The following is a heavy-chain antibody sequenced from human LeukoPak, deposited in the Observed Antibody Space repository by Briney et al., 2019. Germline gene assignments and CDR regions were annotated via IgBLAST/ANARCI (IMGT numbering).Heavy chain of an antibody. J-gene: IGHJ4*02. D-gene: IGHD6-6*01. V-gene: IGHV3-66*01. CDR3: ARDSWQLAVIDY. Sequence: PGVSLRLSCAASGFTVSSNYMSWVRQAPGKGLEWVSVIYSGGSTYYTDSVKGRFTISRDNSKNTLYLQMNSLRAEDTAVYYCARDSWQLAVIDYWGQGTLVTVSS. CDR1: GFTVSSNY. CDR2: IYSGGST.